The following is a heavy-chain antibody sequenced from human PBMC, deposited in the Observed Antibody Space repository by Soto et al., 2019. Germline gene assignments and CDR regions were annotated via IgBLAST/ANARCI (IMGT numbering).Heavy chain of an antibody. CDR3: ARDRTGGAAARNWFDP. Sequence: PSETLSLTCTVSGGSISSYDWSWIRQPAGKGLEWIGRIYTSGSTNYNPSLKSRVTMSVDTSKNQFSLNLSSVTAADTAVYYCARDRTGGAAARNWFDPWGQGTLVTVSS. CDR2: IYTSGST. V-gene: IGHV4-4*07. CDR1: GGSISSYD. D-gene: IGHD6-13*01. J-gene: IGHJ5*02.